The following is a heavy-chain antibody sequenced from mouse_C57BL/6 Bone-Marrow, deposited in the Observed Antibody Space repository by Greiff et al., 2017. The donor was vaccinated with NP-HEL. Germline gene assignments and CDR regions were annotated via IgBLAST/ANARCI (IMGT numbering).Heavy chain of an antibody. CDR2: IDPSDSYT. Sequence: QVQLQQPGAELVKPGASVKLSCKASGYTFTSYWMQWVKQRPGQGLEWIGEIDPSDSYTNYNQKFKGKATLTVDTSSSTAYMQLSSLTSEDSAVYYCASLPDYYAMDYWGQGTSVTVSS. J-gene: IGHJ4*01. CDR3: ASLPDYYAMDY. V-gene: IGHV1-50*01. CDR1: GYTFTSYW.